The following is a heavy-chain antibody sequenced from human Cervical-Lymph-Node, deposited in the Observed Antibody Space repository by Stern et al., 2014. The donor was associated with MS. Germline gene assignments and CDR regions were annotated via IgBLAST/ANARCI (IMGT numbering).Heavy chain of an antibody. Sequence: EVQLVQSGGGLVQPGRSLRLSCAASGFTFDDYAMHWVRQVSGKGLEWVSGISWNSGSIGYADSGKGRFPISRDNARNVLSLEMNSLRTEDTALYYCAKDIGVRKYYYYYGMDVWGQGTTVTVSS. D-gene: IGHD1-14*01. CDR2: ISWNSGSI. J-gene: IGHJ6*02. CDR3: AKDIGVRKYYYYYGMDV. V-gene: IGHV3-9*01. CDR1: GFTFDDYA.